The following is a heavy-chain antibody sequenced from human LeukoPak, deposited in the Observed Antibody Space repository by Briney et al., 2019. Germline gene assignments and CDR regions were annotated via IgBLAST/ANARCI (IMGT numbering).Heavy chain of an antibody. V-gene: IGHV4-59*01. CDR3: AREGSYCSGGSCYGN. Sequence: SETLSLTCTVSGGSISSYYWSWIRQPPGKGLEWIGYIYYSGSTNYNPSLKSRVTISVDTSKNQFSLKLSSVTAADTAVYYCAREGSYCSGGSCYGNWGQGTLVTVSS. CDR2: IYYSGST. D-gene: IGHD2-15*01. J-gene: IGHJ4*02. CDR1: GGSISSYY.